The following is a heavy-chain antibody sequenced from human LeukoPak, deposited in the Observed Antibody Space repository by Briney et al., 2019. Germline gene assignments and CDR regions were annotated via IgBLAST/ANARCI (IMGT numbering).Heavy chain of an antibody. CDR1: GGSISRGGYH. CDR3: ARTIRAPAHFDY. J-gene: IGHJ4*02. Sequence: SEILSLTCTVSGGSISRGGYHWSWIRQQPGKGLEWIGYIYYSGSTYYNPSLKSRVTISVDTSKNQFSLKLSSVTAADTAVYYCARTIRAPAHFDYWGQGTLVTVSS. CDR2: IYYSGST. D-gene: IGHD5-24*01. V-gene: IGHV4-31*03.